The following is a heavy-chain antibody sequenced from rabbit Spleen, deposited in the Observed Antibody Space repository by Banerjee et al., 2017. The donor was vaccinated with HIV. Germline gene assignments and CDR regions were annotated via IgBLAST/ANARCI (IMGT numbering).Heavy chain of an antibody. Sequence: QEQLEESGGGLVKPGGTLTLTCTVSGFSFNFYWICWVRKAPGKGLEWIVCIDTNNGDTDYANWPKGRFTISKTSSTTVTLQMTSLTAADTATYFCASNYVNTFDPWGPGTLVTVS. V-gene: IGHV1S45*01. J-gene: IGHJ2*01. CDR2: IDTNNGDT. CDR3: ASNYVNTFDP. D-gene: IGHD1-1*01. CDR1: GFSFNFYW.